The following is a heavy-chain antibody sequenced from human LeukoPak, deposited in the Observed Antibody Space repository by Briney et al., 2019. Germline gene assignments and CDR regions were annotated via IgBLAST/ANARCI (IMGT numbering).Heavy chain of an antibody. CDR1: GFTFGDYA. CDR2: IRSKAYGGTT. J-gene: IGHJ4*02. V-gene: IGHV3-49*04. CDR3: TRDQEQQLTNFDY. Sequence: PGRSLRLSCTASGFTFGDYAMSWVRQAPGKGLERVGFIRSKAYGGTTEYAASVKGRFTISRDDSKSIAYLQMNSLKTEDTAVYYCTRDQEQQLTNFDYWGQGTLVTVSS. D-gene: IGHD6-13*01.